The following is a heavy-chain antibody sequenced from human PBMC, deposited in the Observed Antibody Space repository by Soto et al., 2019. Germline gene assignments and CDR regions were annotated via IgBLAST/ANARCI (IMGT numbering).Heavy chain of an antibody. CDR1: GFTFSSYG. CDR2: IWYDGSNK. D-gene: IGHD3-3*01. Sequence: SLRLSCAASGFTFSSYGMHWVRQAPGKGLEWVAVIWYDGSNKYYADSVKGRFTISRDNSKNTLYLQMNSLRAEDTAVYYCARTGVYDFWSGYSSRMDAWGQRTTVTVSS. J-gene: IGHJ6*02. V-gene: IGHV3-33*01. CDR3: ARTGVYDFWSGYSSRMDA.